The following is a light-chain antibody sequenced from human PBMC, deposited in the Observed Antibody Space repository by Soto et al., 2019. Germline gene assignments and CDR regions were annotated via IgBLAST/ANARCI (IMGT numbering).Light chain of an antibody. J-gene: IGKJ4*01. CDR1: QTVNNN. CDR3: QQYNNWPPLT. CDR2: GAS. V-gene: IGKV3-15*01. Sequence: VEMTQSPATLSVSPGERATLSCRASQTVNNNLAWYQQKPGQAPRLLIFGASTRATGIPARFSGSGSGTEFTLTISSLQSEDFAVYYCQQYNNWPPLTFGGGTRVDMK.